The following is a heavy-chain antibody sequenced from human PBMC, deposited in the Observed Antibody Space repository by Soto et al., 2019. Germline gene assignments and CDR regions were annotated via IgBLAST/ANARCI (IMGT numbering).Heavy chain of an antibody. CDR2: IKFDGSEK. J-gene: IGHJ4*02. CDR1: GFIFSDYW. D-gene: IGHD2-2*01. CDR3: VKDGGYCSSSTCYSPRNHYFDS. Sequence: LRLSCAASGFIFSDYWMSWVRQAPGKGPEWVANIKFDGSEKQYVDSVRGRFTISRDNSRNSLFLQMNSLRAGDTAVYYCVKDGGYCSSSTCYSPRNHYFDSWGQGTLVTVSS. V-gene: IGHV3-7*03.